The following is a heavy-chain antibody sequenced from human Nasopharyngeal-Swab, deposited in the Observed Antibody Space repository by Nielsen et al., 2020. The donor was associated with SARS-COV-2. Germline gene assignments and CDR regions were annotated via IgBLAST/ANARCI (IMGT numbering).Heavy chain of an antibody. D-gene: IGHD1-14*01. V-gene: IGHV3-53*04. CDR1: GFTVSSNY. Sequence: GGSLRLSCAASGFTVSSNYMSWVRQAPGKGLEWVSVIYSGGSTYYADSVKGRFTISSHNSKNQLYLQMDSLRAEDTAVYYCARSEPYFDYWGQGTLVTVSS. CDR2: IYSGGST. CDR3: ARSEPYFDY. J-gene: IGHJ4*02.